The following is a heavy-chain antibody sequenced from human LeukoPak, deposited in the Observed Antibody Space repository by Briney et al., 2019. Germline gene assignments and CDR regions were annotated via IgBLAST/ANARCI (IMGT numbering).Heavy chain of an antibody. J-gene: IGHJ3*02. CDR1: GFTFSSYA. V-gene: IGHV3-23*01. Sequence: GGSLRLSCAASGFTFSSYAMSWVRQAPGKGLEWVSAISGSGGSTYYADSVKGRFTISRDNAKNSLYLQMNSLRAEDTAVYYCARGGSSGPPFDAFDIWGQGTMVTVSS. D-gene: IGHD3-22*01. CDR3: ARGGSSGPPFDAFDI. CDR2: ISGSGGST.